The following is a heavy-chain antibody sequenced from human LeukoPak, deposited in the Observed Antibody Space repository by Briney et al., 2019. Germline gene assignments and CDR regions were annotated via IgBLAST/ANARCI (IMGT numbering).Heavy chain of an antibody. D-gene: IGHD6-13*01. CDR3: ARDAGYSSSWYLGY. J-gene: IGHJ4*02. CDR1: GASTSSYY. V-gene: IGHV4-59*12. Sequence: SETLSLTCGVSGASTSSYYWSWIRQPPGKGLEWIGYIYYSGSTYYNPSLKSRVTISVDTSKNQFSLKLSSVTAADTAVYYCARDAGYSSSWYLGYWGQGTLVTVSS. CDR2: IYYSGST.